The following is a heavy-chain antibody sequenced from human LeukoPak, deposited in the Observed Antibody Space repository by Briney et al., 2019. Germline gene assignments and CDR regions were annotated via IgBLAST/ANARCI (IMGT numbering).Heavy chain of an antibody. CDR3: AKTMGVMFRNHFDY. Sequence: GGSLRLSCVASGFTLSSYAVSWVRQAPGKGLQWVSSLGISGDYAWYADSVKGRFTISRDNSKNTLYLQMNSLRAEDTAVFYCAKTMGVMFRNHFDYWGQGTLVTVSS. D-gene: IGHD3-16*01. CDR2: LGISGDYA. J-gene: IGHJ4*02. CDR1: GFTLSSYA. V-gene: IGHV3-23*01.